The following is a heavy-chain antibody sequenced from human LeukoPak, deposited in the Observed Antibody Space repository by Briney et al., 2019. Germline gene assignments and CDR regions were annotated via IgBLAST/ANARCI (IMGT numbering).Heavy chain of an antibody. V-gene: IGHV4-39*07. CDR1: GGSSSSISYY. CDR3: ARGVVLLRFLEWSNWFGP. D-gene: IGHD3-3*01. CDR2: IYYSGST. Sequence: SETLSLTCTVSGGSSSSISYYWGWIRQPPGKGLEWIGSIYYSGSTYYNPSLKSRVTISVDTSKNQFSLKLSSVTAADTAVYYCARGVVLLRFLEWSNWFGPWGQGTLVTVSS. J-gene: IGHJ5*02.